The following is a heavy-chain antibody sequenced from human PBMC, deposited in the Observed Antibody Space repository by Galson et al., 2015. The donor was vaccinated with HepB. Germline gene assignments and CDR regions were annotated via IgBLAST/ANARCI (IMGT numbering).Heavy chain of an antibody. J-gene: IGHJ4*02. V-gene: IGHV3-30-3*01. CDR3: CSSRRTGPRGRHLDY. D-gene: IGHD2-15*01. CDR1: GFTFTSYS. CDR2: ISYDGNIK. Sequence: SLRLSCAASGFTFTSYSMHWVRQAPGKGLDWVAVISYDGNIKYYADSVKGRFTISRDNSKDTLYLQMNSLGTEDTAVDYCCSSRRTGPRGRHLDYWGQGTLVTVPS.